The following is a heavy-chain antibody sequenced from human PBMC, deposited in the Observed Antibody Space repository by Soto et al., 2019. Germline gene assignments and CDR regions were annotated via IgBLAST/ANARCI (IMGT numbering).Heavy chain of an antibody. D-gene: IGHD6-19*01. J-gene: IGHJ4*02. CDR2: ISWNSGSI. CDR1: GFTFDDYA. V-gene: IGHV3-9*01. CDR3: AKDMSGSGWYGPSFDY. Sequence: EVQLVESGGGLVQPGRSLRLSCAASGFTFDDYAMHWVRQAPGKGLEWVSGISWNSGSIGYADSVKGRFTISRDNAKNSLYLQMNNLRAEDTALYYCAKDMSGSGWYGPSFDYWGQGTLVTVSS.